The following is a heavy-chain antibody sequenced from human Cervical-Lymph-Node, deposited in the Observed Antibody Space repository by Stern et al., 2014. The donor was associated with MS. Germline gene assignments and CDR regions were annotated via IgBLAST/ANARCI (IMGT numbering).Heavy chain of an antibody. CDR2: INPSGGST. Sequence: VQLVESGAEMQKPWASVKVSCKASGYTFTSYYMHWVRQAPGQGLEWMGIINPSGGSTSYAQKFQGRVTMTRDTSTSTVYMELSSLRSEDTAVYYCAREDCRECGLGSFPYWGQGTLVTVSS. CDR3: AREDCRECGLGSFPY. CDR1: GYTFTSYY. D-gene: IGHD2-21*01. J-gene: IGHJ4*02. V-gene: IGHV1-46*01.